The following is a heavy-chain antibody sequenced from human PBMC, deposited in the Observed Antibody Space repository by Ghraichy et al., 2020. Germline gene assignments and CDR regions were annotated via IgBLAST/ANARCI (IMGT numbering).Heavy chain of an antibody. Sequence: GGSLRLSCAASGFTVSSNYMSWVRQAPGKGLEWVSVIYCGGSTYYADSVKGRFTISRDNSKNTLYLQMNSLRAEDTAVYYCARGRRGYSYGRDWYFDLWGRGTLVTVSS. V-gene: IGHV3-66*01. CDR1: GFTVSSNY. J-gene: IGHJ2*01. D-gene: IGHD5-18*01. CDR2: IYCGGST. CDR3: ARGRRGYSYGRDWYFDL.